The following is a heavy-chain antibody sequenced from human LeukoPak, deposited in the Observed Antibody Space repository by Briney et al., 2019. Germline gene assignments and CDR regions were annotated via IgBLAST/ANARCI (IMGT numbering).Heavy chain of an antibody. V-gene: IGHV4-39*01. J-gene: IGHJ4*02. Sequence: SETLSLTCTVSGGSISSSSYYWGSIGQPPGKGLEWIGNIYYSGSTYYNPSLKSRVTISVDTSKNQFSLRLSSVTAADTAVYYCARSDYGGIGYWGQGTLVTVSS. D-gene: IGHD4-23*01. CDR3: ARSDYGGIGY. CDR1: GGSISSSSYY. CDR2: IYYSGST.